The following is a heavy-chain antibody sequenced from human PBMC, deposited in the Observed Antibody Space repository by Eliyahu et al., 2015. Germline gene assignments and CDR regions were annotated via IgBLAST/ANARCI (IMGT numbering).Heavy chain of an antibody. CDR3: ARDFNYADFDY. V-gene: IGHV1-18*01. CDR1: GYTFTSYS. Sequence: QIQLVQSGPELKKPWASVKVSCKASGYTFTSYSISWVRQAPGQGLEYMGTIGAHNGHTDYARELQGRVTMTTDPSTSTIYMELRSLRSDDTAVYYCARDFNYADFDYWGQGTLVTVSS. CDR2: IGAHNGHT. J-gene: IGHJ4*02. D-gene: IGHD1-7*01.